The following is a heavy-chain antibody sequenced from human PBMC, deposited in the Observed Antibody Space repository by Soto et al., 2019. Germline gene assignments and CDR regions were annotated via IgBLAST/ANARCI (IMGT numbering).Heavy chain of an antibody. D-gene: IGHD1-1*01. V-gene: IGHV3-23*01. Sequence: PGGSLRLSCAASGFTFSSYAMIWVRQAPGKGLEWVSAISGSGGSTYYADSVKGRFTISRDNSKNTLYLQMNSLRAEDTAVYYCAKDPQGTSGIFHPVSASYGMDVWGQGTTVTVSS. CDR3: AKDPQGTSGIFHPVSASYGMDV. CDR2: ISGSGGST. CDR1: GFTFSSYA. J-gene: IGHJ6*02.